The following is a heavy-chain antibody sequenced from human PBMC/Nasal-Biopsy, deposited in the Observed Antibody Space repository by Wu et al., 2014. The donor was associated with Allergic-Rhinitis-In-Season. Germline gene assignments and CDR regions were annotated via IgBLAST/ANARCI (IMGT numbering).Heavy chain of an antibody. CDR2: IKSDGNST. CDR3: ARGRYYSVSGMLIHDLFDAFDM. CDR1: GFTVRTYW. Sequence: LRLSCAASGFTVRTYWMHWVRQVPGKGLVWVSRIKSDGNSTTYADFVKGRFSISRDNAKNALYLQMNSLRAEDTAIYYCARGRYYSVSGMLIHDLFDAFDMWGHGTLVTVSS. J-gene: IGHJ3*02. D-gene: IGHD3-10*01. V-gene: IGHV3-74*01.